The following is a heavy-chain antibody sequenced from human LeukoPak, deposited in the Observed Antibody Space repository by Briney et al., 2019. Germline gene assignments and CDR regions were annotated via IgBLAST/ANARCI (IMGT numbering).Heavy chain of an antibody. V-gene: IGHV3-73*01. CDR1: GFTFSGSA. CDR2: IRSKANSYAT. J-gene: IGHJ4*02. D-gene: IGHD1-26*01. CDR3: TRQIVGATGY. Sequence: GGSLRLSCAASGFTFSGSAMHWVRQASGKGLEWVGRIRSKANSYATAYAASVKGRFTISRDDSKNTAYLQMNSLKTEDTAVYYCTRQIVGATGYWGQGTLVTVSS.